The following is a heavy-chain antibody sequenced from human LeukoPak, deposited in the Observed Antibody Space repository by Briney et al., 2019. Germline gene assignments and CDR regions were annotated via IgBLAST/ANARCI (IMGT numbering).Heavy chain of an antibody. D-gene: IGHD6-13*01. Sequence: GGSLRLSCEASGFTFSTFAMIWVRQPPGKGLEWVSTISWNSGRIAYADSVKGRFTISRDNAKNSLYLQMNSLRAEDTALYYCAKDLYRRSWYALDPWGQGTLVTVSS. CDR3: AKDLYRRSWYALDP. CDR1: GFTFSTFA. V-gene: IGHV3-9*01. CDR2: ISWNSGRI. J-gene: IGHJ5*02.